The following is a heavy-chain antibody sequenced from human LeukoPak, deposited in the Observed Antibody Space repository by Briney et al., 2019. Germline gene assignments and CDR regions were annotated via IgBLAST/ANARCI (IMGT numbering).Heavy chain of an antibody. Sequence: SETLSLTCAVYGGSFSGYYWSWIRQPPGKGLEWIGEIYHSGSTNYNPSLKSRVTISVDTSKNQFSLKLSSVTAADTAVYYCARGPWLLDYWGQGTLVTVSS. CDR2: IYHSGST. J-gene: IGHJ4*02. CDR1: GGSFSGYY. CDR3: ARGPWLLDY. D-gene: IGHD3-9*01. V-gene: IGHV4-34*01.